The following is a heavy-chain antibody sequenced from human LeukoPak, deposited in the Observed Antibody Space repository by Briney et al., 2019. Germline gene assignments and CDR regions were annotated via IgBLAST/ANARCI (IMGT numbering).Heavy chain of an antibody. CDR1: GGSMSSHY. Sequence: SGTLSLTCTVSGGSMSSHYWSWIRQPPGKGLEYIGYIYYSGSTNYNPSLESRVTISVDTSKNQFSLKLSSVTAADTAIYYCAGDRNRSWYYYWGQGTLVTVSS. J-gene: IGHJ4*02. V-gene: IGHV4-59*11. CDR2: IYYSGST. D-gene: IGHD6-13*01. CDR3: AGDRNRSWYYY.